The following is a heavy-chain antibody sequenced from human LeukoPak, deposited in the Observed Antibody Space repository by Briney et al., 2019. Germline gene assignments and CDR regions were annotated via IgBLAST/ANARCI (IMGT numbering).Heavy chain of an antibody. Sequence: PGGSLRLSCEASGFTFSNYSMNWVRQAPGKGLEWVSYIRSSSSTIYYADSVKGRFTISRDNAKNSLYLQMNSLRAEDTAVYYCAKPARTDAFDIWGQGTMITVSS. CDR3: AKPARTDAFDI. J-gene: IGHJ3*02. CDR2: IRSSSSTI. V-gene: IGHV3-48*01. CDR1: GFTFSNYS. D-gene: IGHD1-14*01.